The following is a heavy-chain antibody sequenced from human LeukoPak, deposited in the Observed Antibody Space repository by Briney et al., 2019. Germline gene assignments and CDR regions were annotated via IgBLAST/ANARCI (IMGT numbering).Heavy chain of an antibody. Sequence: QPGGSLRLSCAASGFTFSDYYMSWIRQAPGKGLEWVSYISSSSSYTNYADSVKGRFTISRDNAKNSLYLQMNSLRAEDTAVNYCARDTPHKRWLQRIDAFDIWGQGTMVTVSS. CDR3: ARDTPHKRWLQRIDAFDI. CDR2: ISSSSSYT. D-gene: IGHD5-24*01. V-gene: IGHV3-11*06. CDR1: GFTFSDYY. J-gene: IGHJ3*02.